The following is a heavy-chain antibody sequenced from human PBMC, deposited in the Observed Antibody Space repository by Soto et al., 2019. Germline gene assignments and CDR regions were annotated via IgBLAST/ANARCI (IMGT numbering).Heavy chain of an antibody. D-gene: IGHD3-22*01. CDR2: IWYDGSNK. CDR1: GFTFSSYG. J-gene: IGHJ4*02. V-gene: IGHV3-33*01. CDR3: ARGPYYDSSGYYGF. Sequence: GGSLRLSCAASGFTFSSYGMHWVRQAPGKGLEWVAVIWYDGSNKYYADSVKGRFTISRDNSKNTLYLQMNSLRAEDTAVYYCARGPYYDSSGYYGFWGQGTLVTVSS.